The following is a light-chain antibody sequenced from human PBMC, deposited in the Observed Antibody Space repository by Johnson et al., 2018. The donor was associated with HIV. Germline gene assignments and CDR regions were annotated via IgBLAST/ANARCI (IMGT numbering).Light chain of an antibody. J-gene: IGLJ1*01. CDR1: SSNIGNNY. V-gene: IGLV1-51*02. CDR2: ETN. CDR3: GSWDSSLSSLYV. Sequence: SVLTQPPSVSAAPGQKVTISCSGSSSNIGNNYVSWYQQFPGTAPKLLIYETNKRPSGIPDRFSGSKSGTSATLGITGLQTGDEADYYCGSWDSSLSSLYVFGTGTKVAVL.